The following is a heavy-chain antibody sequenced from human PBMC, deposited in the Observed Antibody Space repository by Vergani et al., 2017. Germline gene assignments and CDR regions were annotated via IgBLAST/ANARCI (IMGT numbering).Heavy chain of an antibody. D-gene: IGHD5-12*01. V-gene: IGHV4-34*01. Sequence: QVQLQQWGAGLLKPSETLSLTCAVYGGSFSGYYWSWIRQPPGKGLAWIGEINHSGSTNYNPSLKSRVTISVDTSKNQFSLKLSSVTAADTAVYYCARGDSGYDSPFDYWGQGTLVTVSS. J-gene: IGHJ4*02. CDR1: GGSFSGYY. CDR3: ARGDSGYDSPFDY. CDR2: INHSGST.